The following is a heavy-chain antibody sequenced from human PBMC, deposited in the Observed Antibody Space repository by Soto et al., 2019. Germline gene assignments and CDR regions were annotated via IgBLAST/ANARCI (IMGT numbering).Heavy chain of an antibody. Sequence: EVQLVESGGGLVQPGGSLRLSCAASGFTFSSYSMNWVRQAPGKGLEWVSYISSSSSTIYYADSVKGRFTISRDNAKXXXXXXXXXXXXXXXXXXXXXXXXXXXXAFDIWGQGTMVTVSS. CDR2: ISSSSSTI. J-gene: IGHJ3*02. V-gene: IGHV3-48*01. CDR3: XXXXXXXXAFDI. CDR1: GFTFSSYS.